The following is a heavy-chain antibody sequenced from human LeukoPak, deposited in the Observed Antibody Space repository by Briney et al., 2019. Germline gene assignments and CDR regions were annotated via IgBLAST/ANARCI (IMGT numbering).Heavy chain of an antibody. CDR3: ARDLGMGYSSSGWFDP. CDR1: GFTFSSYA. CDR2: ISGSGGST. Sequence: GGSLRLSCAASGFTFSSYAMSWVRQAPGKGLEWVSAISGSGGSTYYADSVKGRFTISRDNAKNSLYLQMNSLRAEDTAVYYCARDLGMGYSSSGWFDPWGQGTLVTVSS. D-gene: IGHD6-6*01. V-gene: IGHV3-23*01. J-gene: IGHJ5*02.